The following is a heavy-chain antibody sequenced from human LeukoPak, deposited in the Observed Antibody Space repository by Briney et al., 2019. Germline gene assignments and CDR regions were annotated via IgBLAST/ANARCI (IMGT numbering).Heavy chain of an antibody. J-gene: IGHJ4*02. D-gene: IGHD2-21*01. V-gene: IGHV1-69*13. CDR2: FVPLFKTA. CDR3: ARDNVDVIALDY. CDR1: GGIFNNYG. Sequence: GASVKVSCKASGGIFNNYGFSWVRQAPGQGLEWMGGFVPLFKTAHYAPKFQGRVTITADESTSTAYLELSSLRSEDTAVYYCARDNVDVIALDYWGQGTLV.